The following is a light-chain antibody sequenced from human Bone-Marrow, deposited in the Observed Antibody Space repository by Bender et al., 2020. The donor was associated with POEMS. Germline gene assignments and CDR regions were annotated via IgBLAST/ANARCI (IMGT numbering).Light chain of an antibody. J-gene: IGLJ2*01. Sequence: QPVLIQPPSVSGTPGQRVTISCSGSGSNIGGYPVNWYQQLPGTAPRLLIYTNNERPSGVPDRFSGSKSGNTASLTISGLQPEDEAEYYCCSYGGSQNLVFGGGTKLTVL. V-gene: IGLV1-44*01. CDR3: CSYGGSQNLV. CDR1: GSNIGGYP. CDR2: TNN.